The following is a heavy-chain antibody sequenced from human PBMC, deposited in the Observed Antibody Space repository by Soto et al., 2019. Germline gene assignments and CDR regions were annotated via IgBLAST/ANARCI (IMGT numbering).Heavy chain of an antibody. D-gene: IGHD3-16*01. CDR3: ASGNAYTWDLD. CDR1: GGSFSDYY. Sequence: QVQLQQWGAGLLKPSETLSLTCAVYGGSFSDYYWSYIRQPPGKGLEWIAEIHHTGGTRYNPSLKSRVTISVDTSKSQFSLKLTSVTAADTAVYYCASGNAYTWDLDWGQGTLVTVSS. V-gene: IGHV4-34*02. J-gene: IGHJ4*02. CDR2: IHHTGGT.